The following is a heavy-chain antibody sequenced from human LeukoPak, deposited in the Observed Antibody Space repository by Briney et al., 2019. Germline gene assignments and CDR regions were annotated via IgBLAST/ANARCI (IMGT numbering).Heavy chain of an antibody. V-gene: IGHV3-9*01. J-gene: IGHJ5*02. CDR2: ISWNSGSI. D-gene: IGHD6-6*01. Sequence: GGSLRLSCAASGFTFDDYAMHWVRQAPGKGLEWVSGISWNSGSIGYADSVKGRFTISRGNAKNSLYLQMNSLRAEDTALYYCAKALEYSSSYRGNWFDPWGQGTLVTVSS. CDR1: GFTFDDYA. CDR3: AKALEYSSSYRGNWFDP.